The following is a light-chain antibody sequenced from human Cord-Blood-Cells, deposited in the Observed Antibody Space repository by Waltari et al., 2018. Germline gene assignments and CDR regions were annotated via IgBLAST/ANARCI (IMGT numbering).Light chain of an antibody. CDR2: QDS. J-gene: IGLJ2*01. V-gene: IGLV3-1*01. Sequence: SYELTQPPSVSVSPGQTASITCSGDKWGDKYACWYQQKPGQYPVLVIYQDSKRPSGIPERFSCSNSRNTATLTISGTQARDEADYYCQAWDSSTAVFGGGTKLTVL. CDR3: QAWDSSTAV. CDR1: KWGDKY.